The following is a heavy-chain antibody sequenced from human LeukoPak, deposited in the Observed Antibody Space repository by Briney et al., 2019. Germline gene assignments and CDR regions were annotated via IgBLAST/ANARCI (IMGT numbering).Heavy chain of an antibody. D-gene: IGHD3-10*01. J-gene: IGHJ5*02. CDR1: GFTFSDYY. V-gene: IGHV3-11*01. CDR3: AKSSGTSFDWFDP. Sequence: GGSLRLSCAASGFTFSDYYMSWIRQAPGKGLEWVSYISSSGSTIYYADSVKGRFTISRDNAKNSLYLQMNSLRAEDTAVYYCAKSSGTSFDWFDPWGQGTLVTVSS. CDR2: ISSSGSTI.